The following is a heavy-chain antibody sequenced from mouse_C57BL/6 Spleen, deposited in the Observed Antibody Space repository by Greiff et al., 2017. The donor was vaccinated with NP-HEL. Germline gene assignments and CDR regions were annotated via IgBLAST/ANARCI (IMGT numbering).Heavy chain of an antibody. D-gene: IGHD2-4*01. CDR2: INPNNGGT. J-gene: IGHJ2*01. CDR3: ARTDSYDYDGYFDY. CDR1: GYTFTDYN. Sequence: EVQLQESGPELVKPGASVKIPCKASGYTFTDYNMDWVKQSHGKSLEWIGDINPNNGGTIYNQKFKGKATLTVDKSSSTAYMELRSLTSEDTAVYYCARTDSYDYDGYFDYWGQGTTLTVSS. V-gene: IGHV1-18*01.